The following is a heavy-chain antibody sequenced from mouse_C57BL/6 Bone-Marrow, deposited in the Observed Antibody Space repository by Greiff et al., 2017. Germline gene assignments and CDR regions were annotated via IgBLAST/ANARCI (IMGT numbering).Heavy chain of an antibody. CDR2: ISSGGSYT. Sequence: EVQVVESGGDLVKPGGSLKLSCAASGFTFSSYGMSWVRQTPDKRLEWVATISSGGSYTYYPDSVKGRVTISRDNAKNTLYLQMSSLKSEDTAMYYCASLPLYYYAMDYWGQGTSVTVSS. CDR3: ASLPLYYYAMDY. D-gene: IGHD6-1*01. V-gene: IGHV5-6*01. J-gene: IGHJ4*01. CDR1: GFTFSSYG.